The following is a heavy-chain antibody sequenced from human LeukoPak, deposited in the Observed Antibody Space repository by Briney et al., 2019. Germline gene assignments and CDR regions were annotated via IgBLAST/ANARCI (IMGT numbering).Heavy chain of an antibody. Sequence: GGSLRLSCAASGFTFSSYAMSWVRQAPGKGLEWVSAISGSGGSTYYADSVKGRFTISRDNSKNTLYLQMNSLRAEDTAVYYCARNPIVVVPDSNPLLDYWGQGTLVTVSS. CDR1: GFTFSSYA. V-gene: IGHV3-23*01. J-gene: IGHJ4*02. D-gene: IGHD2-2*01. CDR3: ARNPIVVVPDSNPLLDY. CDR2: ISGSGGST.